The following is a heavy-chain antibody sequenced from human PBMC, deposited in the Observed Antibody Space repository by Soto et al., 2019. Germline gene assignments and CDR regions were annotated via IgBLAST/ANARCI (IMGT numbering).Heavy chain of an antibody. CDR3: ARDVSPGSSSLYLDAFDI. V-gene: IGHV3-7*01. CDR2: IKKKGSKI. D-gene: IGHD6-13*01. J-gene: IGHJ3*02. CDR1: GFSFSSNW. Sequence: GGTLRLPCAASGFSFSSNWMNWVRQAPEKGQEKVANIKKKGSKINYLDVVRGHFTVSGDNAKNSLYLEMNCLRAEDTALYYCARDVSPGSSSLYLDAFDIGGQGTMVTVSS.